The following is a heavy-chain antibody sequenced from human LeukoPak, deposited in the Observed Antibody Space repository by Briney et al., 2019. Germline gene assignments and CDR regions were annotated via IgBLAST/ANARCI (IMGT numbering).Heavy chain of an antibody. Sequence: GGSLRLSCAASGFTFSSYWMHWVRQAPGKGLVWVSRINTDGSTTTYADSVKGRFTISRDNSKNTLYLQMNSLRVEDTAIYYCARAFRYCSGGTCYHHDAFDIWGQGTMVTVSS. CDR2: INTDGSTT. D-gene: IGHD2-15*01. CDR1: GFTFSSYW. J-gene: IGHJ3*02. V-gene: IGHV3-74*01. CDR3: ARAFRYCSGGTCYHHDAFDI.